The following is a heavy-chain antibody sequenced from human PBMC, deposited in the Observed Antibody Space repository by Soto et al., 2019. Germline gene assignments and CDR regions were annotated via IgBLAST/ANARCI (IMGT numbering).Heavy chain of an antibody. CDR3: ARPQTSNYYDSSGYYPH. CDR2: IIPIFGTA. Sequence: QVQLVQSGAEVKKPGSSVKVSCKASGGTFSSYAISWVRQAPGQGLEWMGGIIPIFGTANYAQKFQGRVTITADESTSTAYMELSSLRSEDTAVYYGARPQTSNYYDSSGYYPHWGQGTLVTVSS. CDR1: GGTFSSYA. J-gene: IGHJ4*02. D-gene: IGHD3-22*01. V-gene: IGHV1-69*01.